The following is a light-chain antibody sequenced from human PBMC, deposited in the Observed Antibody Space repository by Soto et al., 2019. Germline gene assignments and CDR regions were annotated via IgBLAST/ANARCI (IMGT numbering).Light chain of an antibody. Sequence: QSALTQPPSASGSPGQSVTISCTGTSSDIGAYNYVSWFQQHPGEAPKLIISEVNKRPSGVPDRFSGSKSGTSASLAISGLRSEDEADYYCAAWDDSLSGVVFGGGTKLTVL. CDR2: EVN. V-gene: IGLV2-8*01. CDR3: AAWDDSLSGVV. J-gene: IGLJ2*01. CDR1: SSDIGAYNY.